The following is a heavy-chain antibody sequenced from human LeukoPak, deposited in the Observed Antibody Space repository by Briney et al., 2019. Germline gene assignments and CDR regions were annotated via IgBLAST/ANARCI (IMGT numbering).Heavy chain of an antibody. Sequence: SETLSLTCSLPGGSFIGYHWNWLRQSPEKGLEWIGEINDRGHTNYNPSLESRVTISVDASKKQFSLKLNSVTAADTAVYYCARDPTTVVTLPYYFDFWGQGTLVTVSS. V-gene: IGHV4-34*01. D-gene: IGHD4-23*01. CDR3: ARDPTTVVTLPYYFDF. J-gene: IGHJ4*02. CDR2: INDRGHT. CDR1: GGSFIGYH.